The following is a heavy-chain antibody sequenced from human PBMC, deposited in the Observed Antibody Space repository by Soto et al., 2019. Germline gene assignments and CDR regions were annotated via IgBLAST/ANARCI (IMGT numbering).Heavy chain of an antibody. Sequence: SVKVSCKASGGTFSSYAISWVRQAPGQGLEWMGGIIPTFGTANYAQKFQGRVTITADESTSTAYMELSSLRSEDTAVYYCAREDTSAGIHYFDYWGQGXLVTVYS. CDR3: AREDTSAGIHYFDY. CDR1: GGTFSSYA. CDR2: IIPTFGTA. J-gene: IGHJ4*02. V-gene: IGHV1-69*13. D-gene: IGHD5-18*01.